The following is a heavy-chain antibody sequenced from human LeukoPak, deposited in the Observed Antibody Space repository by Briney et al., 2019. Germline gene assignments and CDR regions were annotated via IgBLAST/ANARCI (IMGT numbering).Heavy chain of an antibody. J-gene: IGHJ4*02. CDR3: ARGSKSYGDYIRSRIHYFDY. V-gene: IGHV3-30*04. D-gene: IGHD4-17*01. CDR2: ISYDGSNK. CDR1: GFTFSSYA. Sequence: GGSLRLSCAASGFTFSSYAMHWVRQPPGKGLEWVAVISYDGSNKYYADSVKGRFTISRDNSKNTLYLQMNSLRAEDTAVYYCARGSKSYGDYIRSRIHYFDYWGQGTLVTVSS.